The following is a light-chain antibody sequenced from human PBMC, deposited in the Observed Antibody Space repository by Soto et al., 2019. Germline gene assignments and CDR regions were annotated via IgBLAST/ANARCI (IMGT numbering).Light chain of an antibody. V-gene: IGLV2-14*01. Sequence: SALTQPASVSGSPGQSITLSCTGTSSDVGGYNYVPWYQQHPGKAPKLMIYEVSNRPSGVSNRFSGSKSGNTASLTISGLQAEDEADYYCSSYTSSSTRVFGGGAKVTVL. CDR1: SSDVGGYNY. J-gene: IGLJ3*02. CDR3: SSYTSSSTRV. CDR2: EVS.